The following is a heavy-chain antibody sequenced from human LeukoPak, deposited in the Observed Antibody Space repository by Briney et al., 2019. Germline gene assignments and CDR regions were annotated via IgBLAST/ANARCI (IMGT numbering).Heavy chain of an antibody. CDR3: AREECSGSRCYSSSPSWYFYYMDV. CDR2: IKQDGSEK. Sequence: GGSLRLSCAASGFTFSSYSMNWVRQAPGKGLEWVANIKQDGSEKHYVDSVKGRFTISTDNAKNSMDLQMNSLRAEDTAVYYCAREECSGSRCYSSSPSWYFYYMDVWGKGTTVTVSS. V-gene: IGHV3-7*01. D-gene: IGHD2-15*01. J-gene: IGHJ6*03. CDR1: GFTFSSYS.